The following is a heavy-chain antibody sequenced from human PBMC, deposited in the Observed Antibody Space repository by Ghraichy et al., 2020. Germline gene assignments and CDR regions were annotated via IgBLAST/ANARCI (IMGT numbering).Heavy chain of an antibody. J-gene: IGHJ6*03. CDR2: IYYSGST. CDR1: GGSISSYY. Sequence: SEPLSLTCTVSGGSISSYYWSWIRQPPGKGLEWIGYIYYSGSTNYNPSLKSRVTISVDTSKNQFSLKLSSVTAADTAVYYCARDLRYSYGSVDSYYYMDVWGKGTTVTVSS. V-gene: IGHV4-59*01. D-gene: IGHD5-18*01. CDR3: ARDLRYSYGSVDSYYYMDV.